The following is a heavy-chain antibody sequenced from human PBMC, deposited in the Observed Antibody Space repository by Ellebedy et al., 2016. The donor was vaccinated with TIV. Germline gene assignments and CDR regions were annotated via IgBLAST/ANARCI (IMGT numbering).Heavy chain of an antibody. Sequence: MPSETLSLTCAVYGGSFSGYYWSWIRQPPGKGLEWIGEINHSGSTNYNPSLKSRVTISVDTSKNQFSLKLSSVTAADTAVYYCASGEVVVSAAAGACFDYWGQGTLVTVSS. D-gene: IGHD2-15*01. CDR3: ASGEVVVSAAAGACFDY. CDR1: GGSFSGYY. J-gene: IGHJ4*02. V-gene: IGHV4-34*01. CDR2: INHSGST.